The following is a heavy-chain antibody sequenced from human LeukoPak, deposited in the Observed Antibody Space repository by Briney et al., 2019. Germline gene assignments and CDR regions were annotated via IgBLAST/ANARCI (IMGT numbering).Heavy chain of an antibody. CDR2: VSGSDGSS. CDR3: AKGGLGGYNAVFDH. CDR1: GFTFVGNA. D-gene: IGHD5-24*01. J-gene: IGHJ4*02. Sequence: PGGSLRLSCATSGFTFVGNAMSWVRQAPGKGLEWVSGVSGSDGSSHYADSVKGRFTISVDNSKNTLHLQMNSLRAEDTAVYYCAKGGLGGYNAVFDHWGQGTLVIVSS. V-gene: IGHV3-23*01.